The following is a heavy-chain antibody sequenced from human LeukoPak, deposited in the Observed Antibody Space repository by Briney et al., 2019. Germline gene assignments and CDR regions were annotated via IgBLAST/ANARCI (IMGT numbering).Heavy chain of an antibody. CDR3: ARDPTAGDS. D-gene: IGHD2-21*02. Sequence: GGSLRLSCAASGFTFSSYAMNWVRQAPGKGLEWVSSITSSGNYVYYAGSVKGRFTISRDNAKSSLSLQMNSLKAEDTAVYHCARDPTAGDSWGQGTLVTVSS. CDR2: ITSSGNYV. CDR1: GFTFSSYA. V-gene: IGHV3-21*01. J-gene: IGHJ4*02.